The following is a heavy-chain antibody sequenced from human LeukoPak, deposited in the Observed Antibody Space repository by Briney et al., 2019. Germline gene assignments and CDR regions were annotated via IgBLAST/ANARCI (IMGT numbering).Heavy chain of an antibody. CDR2: IYYSGST. CDR1: GGSISSSSYY. D-gene: IGHD6-19*01. Sequence: SETLSLTCTVSGGSISSSSYYWDWIRQPPGKGLEWIGSIYYSGSTYYNPSLKSRVAISLDMSKNQFSLKLSSVTAADTAVYYCARDGSSVLPPTFYYYYGMDVWGQGTTVTVSS. J-gene: IGHJ6*02. V-gene: IGHV4-39*07. CDR3: ARDGSSVLPPTFYYYYGMDV.